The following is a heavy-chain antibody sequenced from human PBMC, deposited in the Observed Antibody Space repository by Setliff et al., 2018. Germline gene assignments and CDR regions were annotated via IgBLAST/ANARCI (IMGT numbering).Heavy chain of an antibody. V-gene: IGHV1-8*01. CDR1: GYSFSDYD. CDR2: MNAHSGNS. J-gene: IGHJ5*02. CDR3: ARGKWFRLDKSAWSNWFDP. Sequence: ASVKVSCKASGYSFSDYDINWVRQAPGQGLEWMGWMNAHSGNSGCAQKFQGRGTMTRDTSISTAYMELNSLQYEDTAVYYCARGKWFRLDKSAWSNWFDPWGQGTLVTVSS. D-gene: IGHD5-12*01.